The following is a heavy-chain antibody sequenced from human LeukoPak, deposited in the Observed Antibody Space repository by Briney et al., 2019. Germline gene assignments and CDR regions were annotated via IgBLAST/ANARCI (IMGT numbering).Heavy chain of an antibody. CDR2: ISGSGGST. CDR1: GGSISSSSYY. V-gene: IGHV3-23*01. D-gene: IGHD3-9*01. Sequence: PSETLSLTCTVSGGSISSSSYYWGWVRQAPGKGLEWVSAISGSGGSTYYADSVKGRFTISRDNSKNTLYLQMNSLRAEDTAVYYCAKDPGYYDILTGYYLDYWGQGTLVTVSS. CDR3: AKDPGYYDILTGYYLDY. J-gene: IGHJ4*02.